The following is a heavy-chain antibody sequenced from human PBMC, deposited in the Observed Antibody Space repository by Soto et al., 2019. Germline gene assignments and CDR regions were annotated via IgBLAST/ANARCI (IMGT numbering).Heavy chain of an antibody. D-gene: IGHD2-8*01. CDR3: ARERWSSVPGVR. CDR2: IYGDGST. V-gene: IGHV3-53*01. CDR1: GFTVSRNY. J-gene: IGHJ4*02. Sequence: GGSLRLSCAASGFTVSRNYMSWVRQAPGKGLEWVSAIYGDGSTYHAESVKGRFTISRDNLKNALYLQMNSLRAEDTAVYYCARERWSSVPGVRWGQGTLVTVSS.